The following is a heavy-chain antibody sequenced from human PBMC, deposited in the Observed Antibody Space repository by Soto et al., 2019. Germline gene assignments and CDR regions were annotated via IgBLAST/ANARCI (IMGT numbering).Heavy chain of an antibody. CDR2: INAGNGNT. J-gene: IGHJ3*02. CDR1: GYTFTSYA. CDR3: ARVAIFGYAFDI. Sequence: ASVKVSCKASGYTFTSYAMHWVRQAPGQRLEWMGWINAGNGNTKYSQKFQGRVTITRDTSASTAYMELSSLRSDDTAVYYCARVAIFGYAFDIWGQGTMVTVSS. V-gene: IGHV1-3*01. D-gene: IGHD3-3*01.